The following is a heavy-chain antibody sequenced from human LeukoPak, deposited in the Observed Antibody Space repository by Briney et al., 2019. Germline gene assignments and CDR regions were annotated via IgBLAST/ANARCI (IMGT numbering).Heavy chain of an antibody. CDR2: TYYGSQWYY. D-gene: IGHD5-24*01. CDR3: VRGNYNFDY. CDR1: GESVSSTGAS. V-gene: IGHV6-1*01. J-gene: IGHJ4*02. Sequence: SQTLSLTCAISGESVSSTGASWNWIRQSPSRGLEWAGRTYYGSQWYYEYALSVKSRIIVAPDTSKNQFSLQLNSVTPEDTAVYYCVRGNYNFDYWGQGSLVTVSS.